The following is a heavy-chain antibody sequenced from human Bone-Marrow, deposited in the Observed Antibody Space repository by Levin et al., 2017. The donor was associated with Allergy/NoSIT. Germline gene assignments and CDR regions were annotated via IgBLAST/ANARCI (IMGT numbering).Heavy chain of an antibody. CDR3: ARAAVTYSYDETRWFFDL. CDR2: IYYNGGT. CDR1: GGSVSSGSYY. V-gene: IGHV4-61*01. D-gene: IGHD3-3*01. Sequence: SETLSLTCNVSGGSVSSGSYYWSWIRQPPGKGLEWIGYIYYNGGTNYNPSLKSRVSISRDTSKNQFSLKLRSVTAADTAVYYCARAAVTYSYDETRWFFDLWGRGSLVTVSS. J-gene: IGHJ2*01.